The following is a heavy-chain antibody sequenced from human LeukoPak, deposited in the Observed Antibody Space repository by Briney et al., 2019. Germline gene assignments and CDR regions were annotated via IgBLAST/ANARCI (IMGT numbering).Heavy chain of an antibody. V-gene: IGHV1-18*01. D-gene: IGHD3-22*01. Sequence: ASVKVSCKASGGTFSSYAITWVRQAPGQGLEWMGWISPYNGKTKFAQKFQGIVTMTTETSTSTAYMELRRLRSDDTAVYYCASSYYDSSGYYYANWGQGTLVTVSS. CDR3: ASSYYDSSGYYYAN. CDR2: ISPYNGKT. CDR1: GGTFSSYA. J-gene: IGHJ4*02.